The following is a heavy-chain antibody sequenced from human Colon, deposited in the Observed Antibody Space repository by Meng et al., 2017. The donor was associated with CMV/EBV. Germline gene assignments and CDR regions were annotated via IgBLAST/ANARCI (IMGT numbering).Heavy chain of an antibody. D-gene: IGHD1-26*01. CDR2: IYYSGST. CDR1: GCSISRGGYY. Sequence: CTVSGCSISRGGYYWSWLRQHPGKGLEWIGYIYYSGSTYYNPSLKSRVTISVDTSKTQFSLKLSSVTAADTAVYYCARVGGELLIDYWGQGTLVTVSS. J-gene: IGHJ4*02. CDR3: ARVGGELLIDY. V-gene: IGHV4-31*03.